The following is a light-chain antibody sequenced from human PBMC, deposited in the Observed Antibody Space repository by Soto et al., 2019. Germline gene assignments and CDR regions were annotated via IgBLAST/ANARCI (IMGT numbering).Light chain of an antibody. J-gene: IGKJ2*01. CDR1: QSLSSNS. CDR2: GAS. CDR3: QQYGASAYT. V-gene: IGKV3-20*01. Sequence: EIVLTQSPGTLSLSPGERATLSCGASQSLSSNSLAWYQQKPGQAPRLLIYGASSRATGIPDRFSGSGSGTDFTLNISSLEPKDFAVYYCQQYGASAYTFGQGAKLEIK.